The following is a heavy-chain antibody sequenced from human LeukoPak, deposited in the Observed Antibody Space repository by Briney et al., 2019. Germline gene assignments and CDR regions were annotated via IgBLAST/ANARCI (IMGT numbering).Heavy chain of an antibody. J-gene: IGHJ6*02. CDR1: GSTFTIYY. Sequence: ASVTVSCKASGSTFTIYYMHWMRQAPGQGLEWMGIINPSGGSTSYAQKFQGRVTMTRDTSTSTVYMELSSLRSEDTAVYYCAASCYGSGDYYYGMDVWGQGTTVTVSS. D-gene: IGHD2-2*01. CDR2: INPSGGST. CDR3: AASCYGSGDYYYGMDV. V-gene: IGHV1-46*01.